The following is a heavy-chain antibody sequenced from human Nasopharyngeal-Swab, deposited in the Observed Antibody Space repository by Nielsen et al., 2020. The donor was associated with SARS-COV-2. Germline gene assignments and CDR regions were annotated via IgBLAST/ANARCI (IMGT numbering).Heavy chain of an antibody. V-gene: IGHV4-39*01. CDR2: IYYSGNK. CDR3: ASIPAAGAPGY. J-gene: IGHJ4*02. Sequence: WIRQPPGKGLEWIGSIYYSGNKYYNPSLKSRVTISIDTSKNQFSLKLSSLTAADTAEYYCASIPAAGAPGYWGQGTLVTVSS. D-gene: IGHD6-13*01.